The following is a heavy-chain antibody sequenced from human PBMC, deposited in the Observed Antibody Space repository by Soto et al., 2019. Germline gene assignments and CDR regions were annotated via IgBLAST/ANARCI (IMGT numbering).Heavy chain of an antibody. V-gene: IGHV4-30-2*01. CDR1: GGSISSGGYS. Sequence: PSETLSLTCAVSGGSISSGGYSWSWIRQPPGKGLEWIGYIYHSGSTYYNPSLKSRVTISVDRSKNQFSLKLSSVTAADTAVYYCGRHEFRVFYYFAYWGQGTLVTVSS. CDR2: IYHSGST. D-gene: IGHD3-10*01. J-gene: IGHJ4*02. CDR3: GRHEFRVFYYFAY.